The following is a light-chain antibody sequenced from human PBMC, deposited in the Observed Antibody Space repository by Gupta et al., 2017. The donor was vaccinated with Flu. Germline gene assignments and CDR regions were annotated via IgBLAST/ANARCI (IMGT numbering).Light chain of an antibody. CDR1: QYFTTR. Sequence: PSTLSASVGDRVTITCRASQYFTTRLAWYQQKPGEAPKFLIYTASSLESGVPSRFSGSGSGTEFTLTINSLQPDDFATYYCQQDHIYPWTFGQGTKVEIK. J-gene: IGKJ1*01. CDR2: TAS. V-gene: IGKV1-5*03. CDR3: QQDHIYPWT.